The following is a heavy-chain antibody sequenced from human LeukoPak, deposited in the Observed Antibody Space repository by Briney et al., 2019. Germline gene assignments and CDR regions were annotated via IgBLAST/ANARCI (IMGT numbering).Heavy chain of an antibody. CDR1: GGSISRYY. CDR2: IYYSGGT. J-gene: IGHJ4*02. Sequence: LETLSLTCTVSGGSISRYYWSWIRQPPGKGLEWIGFIYYSGGTNYNPSLKSRVTLSVETSKNKFSLKLNSVTAADTAVYYCARGSGYDYRIDYWGQGTLVTVSS. D-gene: IGHD5-12*01. CDR3: ARGSGYDYRIDY. V-gene: IGHV4-59*01.